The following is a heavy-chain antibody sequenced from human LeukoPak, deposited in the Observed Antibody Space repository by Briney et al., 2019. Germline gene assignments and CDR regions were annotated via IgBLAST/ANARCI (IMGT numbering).Heavy chain of an antibody. V-gene: IGHV1-46*01. D-gene: IGHD5-24*01. Sequence: ASAKVSCKASGYTFTKYYIHWVRQAPGQGIEWMGLINPGGDNTNYAQNFQGRVTMTRETSTSTVYMELSSLRSEDTAIYYCARIRDGYNDAYDIWGQGTVVTVPS. CDR3: ARIRDGYNDAYDI. CDR1: GYTFTKYY. J-gene: IGHJ3*02. CDR2: INPGGDNT.